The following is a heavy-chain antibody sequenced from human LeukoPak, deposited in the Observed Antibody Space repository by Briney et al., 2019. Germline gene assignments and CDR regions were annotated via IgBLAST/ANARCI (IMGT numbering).Heavy chain of an antibody. V-gene: IGHV1-18*01. D-gene: IGHD3-22*01. CDR2: ISAYNGNT. J-gene: IGHJ5*02. CDR1: GYTFTSYG. Sequence: ASVKVSCKASGYTFTSYGISWVRQAPGQGLEWMGWISAYNGNTNCAQKLQGRVTMTTDTSTSTAYMELRSLRSDDTAVYYCARVGATHYDSSGYPQGFDPWGQGTLVTVSS. CDR3: ARVGATHYDSSGYPQGFDP.